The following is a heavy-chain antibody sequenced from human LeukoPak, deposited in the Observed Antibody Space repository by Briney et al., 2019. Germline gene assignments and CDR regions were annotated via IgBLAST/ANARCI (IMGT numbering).Heavy chain of an antibody. Sequence: GGSLRLSCAASGFTFSDYDMSWIRQAPGKGLGWVSYISSSGSTIYYADSVKGRFTISRDNAKNSLYLQMNSLRAEDTAVYYCARSSGPWDYFDYWGQGTLVTVSS. V-gene: IGHV3-11*01. D-gene: IGHD1-26*01. CDR1: GFTFSDYD. J-gene: IGHJ4*02. CDR2: ISSSGSTI. CDR3: ARSSGPWDYFDY.